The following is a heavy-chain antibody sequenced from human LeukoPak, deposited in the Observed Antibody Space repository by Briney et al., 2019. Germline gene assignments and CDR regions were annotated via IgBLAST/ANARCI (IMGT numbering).Heavy chain of an antibody. CDR3: ASQPDYDSSGYYSSLYFDY. Sequence: ASVKVSCKASGYTFTSYAMHWVRQAPGQRLEWMGWINAGNGNTKYSQKFQGRVTITRDTSASTAYMELSSLRSEDTAVYYCASQPDYDSSGYYSSLYFDYWGQGTLVTVSS. D-gene: IGHD3-22*01. CDR2: INAGNGNT. CDR1: GYTFTSYA. J-gene: IGHJ4*02. V-gene: IGHV1-3*01.